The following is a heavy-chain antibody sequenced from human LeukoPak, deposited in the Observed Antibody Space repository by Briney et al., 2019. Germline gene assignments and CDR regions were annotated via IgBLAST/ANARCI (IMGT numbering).Heavy chain of an antibody. CDR1: GFTFSSYE. J-gene: IGHJ4*02. CDR2: ISSSGSTI. D-gene: IGHD3-22*01. V-gene: IGHV3-48*03. Sequence: PGGSLRLSSAAAGFTFSSYEMNWVRQAPGKGLEWVSYISSSGSTIYYADSVKGRFTISRDNAKNSLYLQMNSLRAEDTAVYYCARAHYYDSSGYYGRYFDYWGQGTLVTVSS. CDR3: ARAHYYDSSGYYGRYFDY.